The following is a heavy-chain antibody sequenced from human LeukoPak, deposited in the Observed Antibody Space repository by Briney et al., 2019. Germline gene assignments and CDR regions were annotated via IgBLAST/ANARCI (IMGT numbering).Heavy chain of an antibody. CDR2: ISSSSSYI. D-gene: IGHD6-13*01. J-gene: IGHJ6*02. CDR3: AKQRVDQYSGSWYGGWDPNYYYYYGMDV. CDR1: GFTFSSYS. V-gene: IGHV3-21*04. Sequence: PGGSLRLSCAASGFTFSSYSMNWVRQAPGKGLEWVSSISSSSSYIYYADSVKGRFTISRDNSKNTLYLQMNSLRAEDTAVYYCAKQRVDQYSGSWYGGWDPNYYYYYGMDVWGQGTTVTVSS.